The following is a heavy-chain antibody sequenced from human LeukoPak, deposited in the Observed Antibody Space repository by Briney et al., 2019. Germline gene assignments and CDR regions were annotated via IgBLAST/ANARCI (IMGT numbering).Heavy chain of an antibody. J-gene: IGHJ3*02. CDR2: ISSSSSTI. D-gene: IGHD3-10*02. CDR1: GFTFSSYS. Sequence: GGSLRLSCAASGFTFSSYSMNWVRQATGKGLERVSYISSSSSTIYYANSVKGRFTISRDNAKNSLYLQMNSLRAEDTAVYYCARDMYGEAFDIWGQGTMVTVSS. CDR3: ARDMYGEAFDI. V-gene: IGHV3-48*01.